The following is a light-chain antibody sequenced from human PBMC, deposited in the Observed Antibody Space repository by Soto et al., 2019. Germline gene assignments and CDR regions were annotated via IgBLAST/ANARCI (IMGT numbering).Light chain of an antibody. Sequence: DIQLTQSPSFLSASVGDRVTITCRASQGIAGSLAWYQQKPGKPPKLLIYAASTLQSGVPSRFSGSGSGTDFTLTISSLQPEDFATYYCQQLNSYPRTFGQGTKVDI. V-gene: IGKV1-9*01. J-gene: IGKJ1*01. CDR3: QQLNSYPRT. CDR1: QGIAGS. CDR2: AAS.